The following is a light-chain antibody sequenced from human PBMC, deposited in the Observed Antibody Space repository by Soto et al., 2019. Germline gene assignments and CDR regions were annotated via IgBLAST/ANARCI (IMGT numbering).Light chain of an antibody. V-gene: IGLV2-23*01. J-gene: IGLJ1*01. Sequence: QSVLTQPASVSGSPGQSITISCTGTSSDVGNYNLVSWYQHHPGKAPKVMIYEGSKRPSGVSNRFSGSKSGNTASLTISGLQAEDEADYYCCSCAGSSTYVFGTGTKVTVL. CDR3: CSCAGSSTYV. CDR1: SSDVGNYNL. CDR2: EGS.